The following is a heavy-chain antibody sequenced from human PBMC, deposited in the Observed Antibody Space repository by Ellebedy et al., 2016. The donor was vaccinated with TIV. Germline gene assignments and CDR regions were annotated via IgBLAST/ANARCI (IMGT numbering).Heavy chain of an antibody. D-gene: IGHD4-11*01. V-gene: IGHV1-69*13. Sequence: ASVKVSCKASGGTFSSYAISWVRQAPGQGLEWMGGIIPIFGTANYAQKFQGRVTITADESTGTAYMELRSLRSDDTAVYYCARGMTTDNWFDPWGQGTLVTVSS. CDR1: GGTFSSYA. CDR3: ARGMTTDNWFDP. CDR2: IIPIFGTA. J-gene: IGHJ5*02.